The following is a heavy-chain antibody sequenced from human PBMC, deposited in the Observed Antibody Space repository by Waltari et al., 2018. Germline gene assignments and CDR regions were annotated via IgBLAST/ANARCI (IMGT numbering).Heavy chain of an antibody. J-gene: IGHJ6*02. CDR2: ISYDGSNK. CDR3: ARAPRGTTVTPLGYYYYGMDV. Sequence: QVQLVESGGGVVQPGRSLRLSCAASGFTFSSYAMHWVRQAPGKGLEWVAVISYDGSNKYYADSVKGRFTISRDNSKNTLYLQMNSLRAEDTAVYYCARAPRGTTVTPLGYYYYGMDVWGQGTTVTVSS. CDR1: GFTFSSYA. V-gene: IGHV3-30-3*01. D-gene: IGHD4-17*01.